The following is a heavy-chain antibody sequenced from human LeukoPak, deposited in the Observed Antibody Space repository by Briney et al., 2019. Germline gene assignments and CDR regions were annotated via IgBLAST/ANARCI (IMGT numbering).Heavy chain of an antibody. Sequence: PGGSLRLSCAASGFTFSSYWMSWVRQAPGKGLEWVSVLYRGGSAYYTDSVRGRFTISRDNSKNTLYLQMNSLRVEDTAVYYCERDNHLDWGQGTLVTVSS. V-gene: IGHV3-53*01. D-gene: IGHD1-14*01. CDR1: GFTFSSYW. CDR2: LYRGGSA. J-gene: IGHJ4*02. CDR3: ERDNHLD.